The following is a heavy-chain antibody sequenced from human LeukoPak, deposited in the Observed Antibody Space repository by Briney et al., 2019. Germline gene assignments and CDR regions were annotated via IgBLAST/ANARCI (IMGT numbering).Heavy chain of an antibody. CDR1: GYSFTSYW. Sequence: GESLKISCKGSGYSFTSYWIGWVRQMPGKGLEWMGIIYPGDSDTRYSPSFQGQVTISADKSISTAYLQWSSLKASDTAMYYCARHPQNSGYDPHWFDPWGQGTLVTVSS. D-gene: IGHD5-12*01. J-gene: IGHJ5*02. CDR3: ARHPQNSGYDPHWFDP. CDR2: IYPGDSDT. V-gene: IGHV5-51*01.